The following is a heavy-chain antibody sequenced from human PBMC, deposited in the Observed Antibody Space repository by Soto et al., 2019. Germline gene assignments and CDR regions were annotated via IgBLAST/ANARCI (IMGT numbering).Heavy chain of an antibody. J-gene: IGHJ5*02. CDR3: ARAKDYYGSGSYRGVNWFDP. CDR1: GGSISSGGYS. V-gene: IGHV4-30-2*01. CDR2: IYHSGST. Sequence: QLQLQESGSGLVKPSQTLSLTCAVSGGSISSGGYSWSWIRQPPGKGLEWIGYIYHSGSTYYNPSLKSRVTISVDRSKNQFSLKLSSVTAADTAVYYCARAKDYYGSGSYRGVNWFDPWGQGTLVTVCS. D-gene: IGHD3-10*01.